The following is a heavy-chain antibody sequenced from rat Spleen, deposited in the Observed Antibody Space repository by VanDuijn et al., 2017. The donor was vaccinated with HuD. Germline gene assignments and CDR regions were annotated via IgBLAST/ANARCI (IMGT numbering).Heavy chain of an antibody. D-gene: IGHD1-4*01. CDR1: GFTFSSSG. J-gene: IGHJ2*01. CDR2: ISTGGGNT. V-gene: IGHV5S13*01. Sequence: EVQLVESGGGLVQPGRSLKLSCAASGFTFSSSGMAWVRQAPTKSLDWVASISTGGGNTYYRDSVKGRFTISRDNAKSTLYLQMDSLRSEDTATYYWTTEANYPGSYFDYWGQGVMVTVSS. CDR3: TTEANYPGSYFDY.